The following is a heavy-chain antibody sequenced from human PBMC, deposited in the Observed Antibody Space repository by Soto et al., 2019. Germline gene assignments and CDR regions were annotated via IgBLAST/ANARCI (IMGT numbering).Heavy chain of an antibody. CDR3: ARVSACGGGTCYSRYYYYAMDV. Sequence: GGSLRLSCAASGFTSSSYSMNWVRQAPGKGLEWVSSISSSSSYIYYADSVKGRFSISRDNAKNSLYLQMNSLRAEDTAVYYCARVSACGGGTCYSRYYYYAMDVWGQGTTVTVSS. D-gene: IGHD2-15*01. J-gene: IGHJ6*02. CDR1: GFTSSSYS. CDR2: ISSSSSYI. V-gene: IGHV3-21*01.